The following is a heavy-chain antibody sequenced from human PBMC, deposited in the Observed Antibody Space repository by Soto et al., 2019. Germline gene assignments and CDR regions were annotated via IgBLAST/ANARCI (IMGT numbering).Heavy chain of an antibody. CDR2: IWYDGSNK. J-gene: IGHJ4*02. CDR1: GFTFSSYG. CDR3: ARDSDVVVPAADHFDY. D-gene: IGHD2-2*01. V-gene: IGHV3-33*01. Sequence: GGSLRLSCAASGFTFSSYGMHWVRQAPGKGLEWVAVIWYDGSNKYYADSVKGRFTISRDNSKNTLYLQMNSLRAEDTAVYYCARDSDVVVPAADHFDYWGQGTLVTVSS.